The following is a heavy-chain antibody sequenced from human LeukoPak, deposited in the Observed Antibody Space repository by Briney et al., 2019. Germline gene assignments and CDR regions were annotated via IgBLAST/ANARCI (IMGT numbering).Heavy chain of an antibody. Sequence: SVKVSCKASGGTFSSYAISWVRQAPGQGLAWMGGIIPIFGTANYAQKFQGRVTITADESTSTAYMELSSLRSEDTAVYYCARDAPVGELLSNGQYYFDYWGQGTLVTVSS. CDR1: GGTFSSYA. V-gene: IGHV1-69*13. CDR3: ARDAPVGELLSNGQYYFDY. D-gene: IGHD3-10*01. J-gene: IGHJ4*02. CDR2: IIPIFGTA.